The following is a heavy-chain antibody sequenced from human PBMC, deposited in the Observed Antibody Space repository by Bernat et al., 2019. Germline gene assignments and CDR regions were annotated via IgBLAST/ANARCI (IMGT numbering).Heavy chain of an antibody. J-gene: IGHJ2*01. V-gene: IGHV3-33*01. Sequence: QVQLVESGGGVVQPGRSLRLSCAASGFTFSSYGMHWVRQAPGKGLEWVAVIWYDGSNKYYADSVKGRFTISRDNSKNTLYLQMNSLRAEDTAVYYCARGGTMVRGVTRYFDLWGRGTLVTVSS. CDR1: GFTFSSYG. D-gene: IGHD3-10*01. CDR3: ARGGTMVRGVTRYFDL. CDR2: IWYDGSNK.